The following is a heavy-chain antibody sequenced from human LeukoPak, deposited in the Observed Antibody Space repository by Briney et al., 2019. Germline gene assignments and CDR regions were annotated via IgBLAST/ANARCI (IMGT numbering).Heavy chain of an antibody. V-gene: IGHV1-69*05. D-gene: IGHD2-15*01. CDR1: GGTFSSYA. Sequence: SVKISCKASGGTFSSYAISWVRPAPGQGLEWMGRIIPIFGTANYAQKFQGRVTITTDESTSTAYMELSSLRSEDTAVYYCASYVVVVAAKGAFDIWGQGTMVTVSS. CDR3: ASYVVVVAAKGAFDI. J-gene: IGHJ3*02. CDR2: IIPIFGTA.